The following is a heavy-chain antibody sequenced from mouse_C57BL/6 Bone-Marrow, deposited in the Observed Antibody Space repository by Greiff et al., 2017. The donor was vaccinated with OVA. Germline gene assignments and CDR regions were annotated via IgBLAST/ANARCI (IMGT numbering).Heavy chain of an antibody. V-gene: IGHV5-9-1*02. D-gene: IGHD1-1*01. J-gene: IGHJ2*01. CDR1: GFTFSSYA. CDR2: ISSGGDYI. CDR3: TRASITTVVATFDY. Sequence: EVKVVESGEGLVKPGGSLKLSCAASGFTFSSYAMSWVRQTPEKRLEWVAYISSGGDYIYYADTVKGRFTISRDNARNTLYLQMSSLKSEDTAMYYCTRASITTVVATFDYWGQGTTLTVSS.